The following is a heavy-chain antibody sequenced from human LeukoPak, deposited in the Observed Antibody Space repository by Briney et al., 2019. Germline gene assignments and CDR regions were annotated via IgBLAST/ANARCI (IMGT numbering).Heavy chain of an antibody. CDR1: GFTFSSYW. CDR3: ARVAGGSYYGYWFEP. CDR2: IKQDGSEK. Sequence: GGSLRLSCAASGFTFSSYWMSWVRQAPGKGLEWVANIKQDGSEKYYVDSVKGRFTISRDNAKNSLYLQMNSLRAEDTAVYYCARVAGGSYYGYWFEPWGQGTLVTVSS. V-gene: IGHV3-7*01. D-gene: IGHD1-26*01. J-gene: IGHJ5*02.